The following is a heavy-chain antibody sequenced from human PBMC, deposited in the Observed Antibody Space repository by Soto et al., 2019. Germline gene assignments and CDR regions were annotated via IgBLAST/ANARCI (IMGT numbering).Heavy chain of an antibody. V-gene: IGHV3-30-3*01. J-gene: IGHJ4*02. CDR2: ISYGGSNK. D-gene: IGHD3-10*01. CDR1: GFTFSSYA. CDR3: AKGLTMVRGSDGPPAPYYFVC. Sequence: GGSLRLSCAASGFTFSSYAMHWVRQAPGKGLEWVAVISYGGSNKYYADSVKGRFTISRDNSKNTLYLQMNSLRAEDTAVYYCAKGLTMVRGSDGPPAPYYFVCWGQGTLVTVSS.